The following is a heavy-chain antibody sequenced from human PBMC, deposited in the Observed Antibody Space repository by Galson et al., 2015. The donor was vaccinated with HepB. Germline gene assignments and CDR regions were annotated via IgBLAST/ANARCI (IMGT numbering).Heavy chain of an antibody. V-gene: IGHV3-7*01. CDR3: TRDQGPYGDYVPH. J-gene: IGHJ4*02. Sequence: SLRLSCAASGFTFSSYWMSWVRQAPGKGLEWVANIKEDGSEKYYVDSVKGRFTISRDNAKNSLYLQMNSLRAEDTAVYYCTRDQGPYGDYVPHWGQATLVTVSS. CDR2: IKEDGSEK. D-gene: IGHD4-17*01. CDR1: GFTFSSYW.